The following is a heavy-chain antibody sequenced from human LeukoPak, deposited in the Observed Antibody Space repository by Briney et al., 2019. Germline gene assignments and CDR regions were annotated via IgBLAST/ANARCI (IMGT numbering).Heavy chain of an antibody. CDR2: IIPILGIA. CDR1: GYTFTSYG. Sequence: SVKVSCKASGYTFTSYGISWVRQAPGQGLEWMGRIIPILGIANYAQKFQGRVTITAEKSTSTAYMELSSLRSEDTAVYYCARARDSGSYYGYWGQGTLVTVSS. D-gene: IGHD1-26*01. V-gene: IGHV1-69*04. CDR3: ARARDSGSYYGY. J-gene: IGHJ4*02.